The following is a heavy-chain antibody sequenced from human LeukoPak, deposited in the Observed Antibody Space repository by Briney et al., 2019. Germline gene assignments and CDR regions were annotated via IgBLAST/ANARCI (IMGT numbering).Heavy chain of an antibody. CDR1: GFTFSSYA. D-gene: IGHD6-19*01. V-gene: IGHV3-23*01. Sequence: GGSLRLSCAASGFTFSSYAMSWVRQAPGKGLEWVSAISGSGGSTYYADSVKGRFTISRDNSKNTLYLQMNSLRAEDTAVYYCANRASRDSSGWYIDYWGQGTLVTVSS. J-gene: IGHJ4*02. CDR2: ISGSGGST. CDR3: ANRASRDSSGWYIDY.